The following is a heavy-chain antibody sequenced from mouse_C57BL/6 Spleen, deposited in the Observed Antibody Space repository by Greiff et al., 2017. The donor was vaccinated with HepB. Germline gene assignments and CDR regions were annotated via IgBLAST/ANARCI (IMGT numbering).Heavy chain of an antibody. Sequence: QVQLQQPGAELVMPGASVKLSCKASGYTFTSYWMHWVKQRPGQGLEWIGEIDPSDSYTNYNQKFKGKSTLTVDKSSSTAYMQLSSLTSEDSAVYYCARKGYPPYYAMDYWGQGTSVTVSS. CDR3: ARKGYPPYYAMDY. CDR1: GYTFTSYW. J-gene: IGHJ4*01. V-gene: IGHV1-69*01. CDR2: IDPSDSYT. D-gene: IGHD5-1-1*01.